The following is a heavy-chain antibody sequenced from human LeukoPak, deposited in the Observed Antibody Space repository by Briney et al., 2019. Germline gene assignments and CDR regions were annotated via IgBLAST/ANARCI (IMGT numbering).Heavy chain of an antibody. D-gene: IGHD3-10*01. CDR3: ARVGTTKVRGLLRAFDI. Sequence: SETLSLTCAVYGESFSGYYWSWIRQPPGKGLEWIGEINHSGSTNYSPSLKSRVTISIDTSKNQFSLKLSSVTAADTAVYYCARVGTTKVRGLLRAFDIWGQGTMVTVSS. J-gene: IGHJ3*02. CDR1: GESFSGYY. CDR2: INHSGST. V-gene: IGHV4-34*01.